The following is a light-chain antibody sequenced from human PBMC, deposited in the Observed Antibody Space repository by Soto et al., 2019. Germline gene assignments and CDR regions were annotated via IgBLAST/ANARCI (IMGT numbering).Light chain of an antibody. CDR1: SSDVGGYNY. CDR2: AVT. V-gene: IGLV2-14*01. Sequence: QSVLSQPGAVSGYPGQSITISCTGTSSDVGGYNYVSWYQQHPGKAPKLMIYAVTDRPSGVSSRFSGSKSGNTASLTISGLQAEDEADYYCSSYTSSSTLFGTGTKVTVL. CDR3: SSYTSSSTL. J-gene: IGLJ1*01.